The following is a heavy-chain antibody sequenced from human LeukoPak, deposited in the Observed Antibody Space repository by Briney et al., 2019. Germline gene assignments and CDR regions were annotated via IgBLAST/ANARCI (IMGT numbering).Heavy chain of an antibody. Sequence: PGGSLRLSCAASGFTFSSYAMHWVRQAPGKGLEWVAVISYDGSNKYYADSVKGRFTISRDNSKNTLYLQMNSLRAEDTAVYYCARVQCSSTSCYTVGYYYYYMDVWGKGTTVTVSS. V-gene: IGHV3-30-3*01. CDR3: ARVQCSSTSCYTVGYYYYYMDV. J-gene: IGHJ6*03. CDR2: ISYDGSNK. CDR1: GFTFSSYA. D-gene: IGHD2-2*02.